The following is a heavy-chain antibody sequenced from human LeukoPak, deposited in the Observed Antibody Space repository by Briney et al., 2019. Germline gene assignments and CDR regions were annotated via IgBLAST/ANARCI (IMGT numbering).Heavy chain of an antibody. Sequence: PSETLSLTCAVYGGSFSGYYWSWIRQPPGKGLEWIGEINHSGSTNYNPSLKSRVTISVDTSKNQFSLKLSSVTVADTAVYYCARDLGEMVVTGAFDIWGQGTMVTVSS. CDR3: ARDLGEMVVTGAFDI. D-gene: IGHD2-21*02. CDR2: INHSGST. V-gene: IGHV4-34*01. J-gene: IGHJ3*02. CDR1: GGSFSGYY.